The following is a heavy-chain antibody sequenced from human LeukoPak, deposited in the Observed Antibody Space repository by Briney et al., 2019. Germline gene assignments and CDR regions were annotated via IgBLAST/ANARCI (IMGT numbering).Heavy chain of an antibody. J-gene: IGHJ4*02. CDR3: ASPRGRYSDSSNYAFDS. CDR2: ILYDGNTK. Sequence: PGGSLRLSCAASGFSFSSYAMHWVRQAPGKGLEWVAVILYDGNTKFYSDSVKGRFTVSRDDSKNTLYLQINSLRLEDTAVYYCASPRGRYSDSSNYAFDSWGQGTLVTVSS. D-gene: IGHD3-16*01. V-gene: IGHV3-30*14. CDR1: GFSFSSYA.